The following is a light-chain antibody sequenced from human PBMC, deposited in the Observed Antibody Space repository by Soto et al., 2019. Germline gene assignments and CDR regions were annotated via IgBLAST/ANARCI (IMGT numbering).Light chain of an antibody. Sequence: DIRRTQSPSTLSGSVGDRVTITCRASQTISSWLAWYQQKPGKAPKLLIYDASSLESGVPSRFSGSGSGTEFTLTISSLQPGDFATYYCQHYNTYPWTFGQGTKVDI. CDR3: QHYNTYPWT. CDR1: QTISSW. J-gene: IGKJ1*01. CDR2: DAS. V-gene: IGKV1-5*01.